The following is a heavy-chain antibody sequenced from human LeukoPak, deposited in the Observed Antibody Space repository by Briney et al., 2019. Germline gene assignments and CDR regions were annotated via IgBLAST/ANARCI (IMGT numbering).Heavy chain of an antibody. CDR2: IYHSGST. D-gene: IGHD2-2*01. V-gene: IGHV4-38-2*01. J-gene: IGHJ2*01. CDR3: ARGLLDIVVVPAAMAAWYFDL. Sequence: PSETLSLTCAVSGYSLSSGYYWGWIRQPPGKGLEWIGSIYHSGSTYYNPSLKSRVTISVDTSKNQFSLKLSSVTAADTAVYYCARGLLDIVVVPAAMAAWYFDLWGRGTLVTVSS. CDR1: GYSLSSGYY.